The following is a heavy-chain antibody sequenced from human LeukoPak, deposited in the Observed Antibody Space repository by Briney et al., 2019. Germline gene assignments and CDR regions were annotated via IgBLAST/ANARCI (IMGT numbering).Heavy chain of an antibody. V-gene: IGHV4-59*01. J-gene: IGHJ6*02. D-gene: IGHD5-12*01. CDR2: IYYSGST. CDR3: ARGSGYSGYDYYYGMDV. CDR1: GGSISSYY. Sequence: SETLSLTCTVSGGSISSYYWSWIRQPPGKGLEWIGYIYYSGSTNYNPSLKSRVTISVDTSKNQCSLKLSSVTAADTAVYYCARGSGYSGYDYYYGMDVWGQGTTVTVSS.